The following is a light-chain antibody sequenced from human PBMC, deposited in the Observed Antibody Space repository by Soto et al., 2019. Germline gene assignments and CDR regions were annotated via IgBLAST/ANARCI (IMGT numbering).Light chain of an antibody. CDR2: SNN. V-gene: IGLV1-44*01. J-gene: IGLJ1*01. Sequence: QSVLTQPPSASGTPGQRVTISCSGSRSSIGSNTVNWYQHLPGTAPKLLIYSNNHRPSGVPDRFSASTTGASASLAISGLQSEDEGEYYCAAWDASLGGFYVFGTGTKVTV. CDR1: RSSIGSNT. CDR3: AAWDASLGGFYV.